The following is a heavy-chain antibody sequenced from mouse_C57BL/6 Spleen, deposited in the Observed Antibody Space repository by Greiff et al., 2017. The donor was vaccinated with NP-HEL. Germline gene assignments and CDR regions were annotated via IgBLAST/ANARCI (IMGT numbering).Heavy chain of an antibody. Sequence: QVQLQQPGAELVRPGSSVKLSCKASGYTFTSYWMDWVKQRPGQGLEWIGNIYPSDSETHYNQKFKDKATLTVDKSSSTAYMQLSSLTSEDSAVHYCARSRLRLDYWGQGTTLTVSS. CDR3: ARSRLRLDY. CDR1: GYTFTSYW. V-gene: IGHV1-61*01. D-gene: IGHD2-4*01. CDR2: IYPSDSET. J-gene: IGHJ2*01.